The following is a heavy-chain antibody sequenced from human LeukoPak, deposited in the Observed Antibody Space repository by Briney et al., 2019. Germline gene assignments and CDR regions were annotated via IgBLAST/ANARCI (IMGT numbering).Heavy chain of an antibody. Sequence: PSETLSLTCTVSGGSISSYYWSWIRQPPGKGLEWIGYIFYSGSTNYNPSLKSRVTISVDTSKNQFSLKLSSVTAADTAVYYCAGDGQPLDYGDVTWGQGTLVTVSS. D-gene: IGHD4-17*01. J-gene: IGHJ5*02. CDR3: AGDGQPLDYGDVT. CDR1: GGSISSYY. CDR2: IFYSGST. V-gene: IGHV4-59*01.